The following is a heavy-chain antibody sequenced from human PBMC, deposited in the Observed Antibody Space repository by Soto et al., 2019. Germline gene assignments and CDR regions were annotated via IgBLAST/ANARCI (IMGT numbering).Heavy chain of an antibody. CDR2: ISYDGTNK. V-gene: IGHV3-30-3*01. Sequence: GGSLRLSCAASGFSFSISPMHWVRQAPGKGPEWVALISYDGTNKFYADSVKGRFTISRDNSKSTLYLQVDSLRPEDAAVYYCARDPKTSGGQHWAFSYFDSWGQGTLVTVSS. CDR3: ARDPKTSGGQHWAFSYFDS. D-gene: IGHD7-27*01. CDR1: GFSFSISP. J-gene: IGHJ4*02.